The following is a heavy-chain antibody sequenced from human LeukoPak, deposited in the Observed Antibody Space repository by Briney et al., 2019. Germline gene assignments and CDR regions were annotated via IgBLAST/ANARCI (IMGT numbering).Heavy chain of an antibody. V-gene: IGHV3-7*01. D-gene: IGHD2-8*01. CDR1: GFTFSSYA. Sequence: GGSLRLSCAAPGFTFSSYAMSWVRQAPGKGLEWVANIKEDGGEKFHVDSVKGRFTISRDNAKKSLYLQMNSLRAEDTAVYFCARVLGCTNGVCHDAFDIWGQGTVVTVSS. CDR2: IKEDGGEK. CDR3: ARVLGCTNGVCHDAFDI. J-gene: IGHJ3*02.